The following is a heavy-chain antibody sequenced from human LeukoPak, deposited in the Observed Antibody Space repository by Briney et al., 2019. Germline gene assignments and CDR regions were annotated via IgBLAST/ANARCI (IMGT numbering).Heavy chain of an antibody. CDR3: ARGLLKYYYDSSGLDY. V-gene: IGHV4-34*01. CDR2: INHSGST. Sequence: SETLSLTCAVYGGSFSGYYWSWIRQPPGKGLEWIGEINHSGSTNYNPSLKSRVTISVDTSKNQFSLKLSSVTAADTAVYYCARGLLKYYYDSSGLDYWGQGTLVTVSS. D-gene: IGHD3-22*01. J-gene: IGHJ4*02. CDR1: GGSFSGYY.